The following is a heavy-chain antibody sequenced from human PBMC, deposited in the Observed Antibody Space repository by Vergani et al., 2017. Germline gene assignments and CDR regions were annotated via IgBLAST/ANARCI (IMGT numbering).Heavy chain of an antibody. CDR2: IYYSGST. D-gene: IGHD2-21*02. V-gene: IGHV4-59*01. CDR1: GGSISSYY. CDR3: ARNPYCGVDCYADAFDI. J-gene: IGHJ3*02. Sequence: QVQLQESGPGLVKPSETLSLTCTVSGGSISSYYWSWIRQPPGKGLEWIGYIYYSGSTNSNPSLKSRVTISVDTSKNQFSLKLSSVTAADTAVYYCARNPYCGVDCYADAFDIWGQGTMVTVSS.